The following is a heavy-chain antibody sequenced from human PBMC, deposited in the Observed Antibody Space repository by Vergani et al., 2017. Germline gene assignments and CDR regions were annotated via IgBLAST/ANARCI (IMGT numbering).Heavy chain of an antibody. V-gene: IGHV4-59*01. J-gene: IGHJ6*03. CDR1: GGSISSYY. CDR3: AGGSGWSFYYYYMDV. D-gene: IGHD6-19*01. Sequence: QVQLQESGPGLVKPSETLSLTCTVSGGSISSYYWSWIRQPPGKGLEWFGYIYYSGSTNYNPSLKSRVTISIDTSKNQFALKLSSMTAADTAVYYCAGGSGWSFYYYYMDVWGKGTTVTVSS. CDR2: IYYSGST.